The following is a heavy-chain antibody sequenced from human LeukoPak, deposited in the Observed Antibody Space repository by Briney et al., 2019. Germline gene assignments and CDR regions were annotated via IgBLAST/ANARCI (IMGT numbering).Heavy chain of an antibody. Sequence: ASETLSLTCTVSGGSISSYYWSWIRQPPGKGLEWIGYIYYSGSTNYNPSLKSRVTISVDTSKNQFSLKLSSVTAADTAVYYCAKHPSMTTVTRPGYFDLWGRGTLVTVSS. CDR3: AKHPSMTTVTRPGYFDL. CDR1: GGSISSYY. CDR2: IYYSGST. J-gene: IGHJ2*01. D-gene: IGHD4-17*01. V-gene: IGHV4-59*08.